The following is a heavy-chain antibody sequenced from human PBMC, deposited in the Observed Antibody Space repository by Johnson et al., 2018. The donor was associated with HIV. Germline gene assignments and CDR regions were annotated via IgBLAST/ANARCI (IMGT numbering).Heavy chain of an antibody. V-gene: IGHV3-NL1*01. J-gene: IGHJ3*02. D-gene: IGHD1-26*01. CDR2: IYSGGST. CDR1: RFTFSSYA. CDR3: AKDEGGSYSQDAFDI. Sequence: QVQLVESGGGVVQPGRSLRLSCAASRFTFSSYAMHWVRQAPGKGLEWVSLIYSGGSTYYTDSVKGRFTISRDNAKNSLYLQMNSLRAEDTALYYCAKDEGGSYSQDAFDIWGQGTLVTISS.